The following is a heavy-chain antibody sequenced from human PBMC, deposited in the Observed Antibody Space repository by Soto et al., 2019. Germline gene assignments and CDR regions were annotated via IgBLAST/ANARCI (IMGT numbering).Heavy chain of an antibody. CDR2: INSDGSST. CDR1: GFTFSSYW. J-gene: IGHJ6*02. V-gene: IGHV3-74*01. CDR3: ARVDYDFWSGTPNGMDV. Sequence: PGGSLRLSCAASGFTFSSYWMHWVRQAPGKGLVWVSRINSDGSSTSYADSVKGRFTISRDNAKNTLYLQMNSLRAEDTAVYYCARVDYDFWSGTPNGMDVWGQGTTVTVSS. D-gene: IGHD3-3*01.